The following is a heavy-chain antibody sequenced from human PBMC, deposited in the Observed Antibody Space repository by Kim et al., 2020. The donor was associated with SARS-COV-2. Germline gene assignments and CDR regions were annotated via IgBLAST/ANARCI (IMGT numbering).Heavy chain of an antibody. J-gene: IGHJ4*02. Sequence: YNPSLKSRVTISGDTSKNQFSLKLSSVTAADTAVYYCARARFLGMKYDYWGQGTLVTVSS. V-gene: IGHV4-39*07. D-gene: IGHD7-27*01. CDR3: ARARFLGMKYDY.